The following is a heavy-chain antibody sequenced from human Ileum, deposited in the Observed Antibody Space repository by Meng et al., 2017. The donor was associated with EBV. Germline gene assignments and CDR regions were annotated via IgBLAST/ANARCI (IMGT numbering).Heavy chain of an antibody. Sequence: QDSGRGLSQTPRSPSPSGVVSGDSVSSEKTAWNWIRQSPSRGLEWLGRTYRRSRWYYDYALSVKSRINISPDTSKNQVSLQLNSVTDEDTGIYYCATSRIAKFDRWGQGTLVTVSS. CDR3: ATSRIAKFDR. V-gene: IGHV6-1*01. J-gene: IGHJ5*02. CDR1: GDSVSSEKTA. CDR2: TYRRSRWYY.